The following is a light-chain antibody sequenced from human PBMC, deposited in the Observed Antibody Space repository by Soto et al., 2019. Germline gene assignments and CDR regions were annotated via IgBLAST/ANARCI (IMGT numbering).Light chain of an antibody. J-gene: IGKJ4*01. CDR2: GAS. CDR3: QHYNNLPLT. V-gene: IGKV3-15*01. CDR1: QSVSSN. Sequence: EIVLTQSPATLSVSPGERATLSCRASQSVSSNLAWYQQKPGQAPRLVIYGASTRATGIPARFSGSGSGTEFTLTISSLQSEDFAVYYCQHYNNLPLTFGGGAKVEIK.